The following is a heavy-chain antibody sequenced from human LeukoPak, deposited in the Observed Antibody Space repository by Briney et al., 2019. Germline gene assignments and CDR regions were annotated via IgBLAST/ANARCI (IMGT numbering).Heavy chain of an antibody. Sequence: GGSLRLSCAASGFTFSDYGMHWVRQAPGKGLEWVAFIRYDGNNYYYADSVKGRFTISGDNSKNTLYLQMNSLRAEDTAVYYCAKAQVLLCSDYWGQGTLVTVSS. CDR3: AKAQVLLCSDY. V-gene: IGHV3-30*02. J-gene: IGHJ4*02. CDR2: IRYDGNNY. D-gene: IGHD3-10*02. CDR1: GFTFSDYG.